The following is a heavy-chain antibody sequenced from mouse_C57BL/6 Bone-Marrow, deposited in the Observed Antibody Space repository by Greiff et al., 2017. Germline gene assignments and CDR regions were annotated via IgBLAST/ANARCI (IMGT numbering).Heavy chain of an antibody. CDR2: INYDGSST. J-gene: IGHJ4*01. CDR3: AREFTTVVATDYAMDY. V-gene: IGHV5-16*01. Sequence: DVHLVESEGGLVQPGSSMKLSCTASGFTFSDYYMAWVRQVPEKGLEWVANINYDGSSTYYLDSLKSRFIISRDNAKNILYLQMSSLKSEDTATYYCAREFTTVVATDYAMDYWGQGTSVTGSS. D-gene: IGHD1-1*01. CDR1: GFTFSDYY.